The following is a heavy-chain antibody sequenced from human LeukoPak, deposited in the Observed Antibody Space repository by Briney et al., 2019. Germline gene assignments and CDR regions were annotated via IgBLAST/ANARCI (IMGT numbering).Heavy chain of an antibody. Sequence: AGGSLRLSCAASGFSFSRYAMSWVRQAPGKGLEWVSAISGSGGSTYYADSVKGRFTISRDSSKNTLYLQMNSLRVEDTGVYYCATWEGSSWFDYWGQGTLVTVSS. V-gene: IGHV3-23*01. CDR1: GFSFSRYA. CDR3: ATWEGSSWFDY. J-gene: IGHJ4*02. CDR2: ISGSGGST. D-gene: IGHD6-13*01.